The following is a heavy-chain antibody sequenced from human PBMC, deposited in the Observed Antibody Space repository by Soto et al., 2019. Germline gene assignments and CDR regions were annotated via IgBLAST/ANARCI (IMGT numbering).Heavy chain of an antibody. CDR1: GFSLRSPGVG. CDR3: TPRRKGYSDSVAEFDY. Sequence: QITLKESGPTLVKPTQTLTLTCTLSGFSLRSPGVGVGWIRQTPGKALEWLALIFWTNDVRYSPSLRSRLTITKDTSKNQVVLTMTNVDPVDTGTYYCTPRRKGYSDSVAEFDYWGQGTLVSVSS. J-gene: IGHJ4*02. V-gene: IGHV2-5*01. D-gene: IGHD4-17*01. CDR2: IFWTNDV.